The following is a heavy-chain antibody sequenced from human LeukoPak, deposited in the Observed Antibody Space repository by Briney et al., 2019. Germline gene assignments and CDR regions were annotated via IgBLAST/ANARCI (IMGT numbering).Heavy chain of an antibody. V-gene: IGHV3-21*04. CDR2: ITSGSSYI. CDR1: GFTFSSYS. Sequence: GGSLRLSCAASGFTFSSYSMNWVRQAPGKGLEWVSSITSGSSYIYYTDSVKGRFTISRDNAKNSLYLQMNSLRAEDTAVYYCARVAYYYYYYMDVWGKGTTVTVSS. J-gene: IGHJ6*03. D-gene: IGHD2-15*01. CDR3: ARVAYYYYYYMDV.